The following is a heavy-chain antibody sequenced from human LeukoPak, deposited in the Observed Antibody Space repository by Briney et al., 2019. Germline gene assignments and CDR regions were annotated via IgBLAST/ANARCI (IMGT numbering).Heavy chain of an antibody. CDR2: KSARGNS. D-gene: IGHD2-15*01. J-gene: IGHJ3*02. CDR1: GGSISNYY. CDR3: ARGRYCSADICTGGDSFDI. Sequence: SETLSLTCTVSGGSISNYYWSWIRQPAGKGLEWIGRKSARGNSNYNPSVQSRATMSVDTSKNQFSLKLRSVTAADTAVYYCARGRYCSADICTGGDSFDIWGQGTMVSVSS. V-gene: IGHV4-4*07.